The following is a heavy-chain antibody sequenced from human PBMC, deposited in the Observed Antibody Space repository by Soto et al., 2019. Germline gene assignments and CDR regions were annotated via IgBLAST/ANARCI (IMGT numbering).Heavy chain of an antibody. CDR2: INHSGST. J-gene: IGHJ3*02. V-gene: IGHV4-34*01. CDR3: ARGDHGSGWYPYDAFDI. CDR1: GGSFSGYY. Sequence: XETLSLTCAVYGGSFSGYYWSWIRQPPGKGLEWIGEINHSGSTNYNPSLKSRVTISVDTSKNQFSLKLSSVTAADTAVYYCARGDHGSGWYPYDAFDIWGQGKMVTVSS. D-gene: IGHD6-19*01.